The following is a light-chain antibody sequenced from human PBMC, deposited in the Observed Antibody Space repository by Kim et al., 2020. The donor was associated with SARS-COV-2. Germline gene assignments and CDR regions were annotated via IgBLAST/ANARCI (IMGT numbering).Light chain of an antibody. CDR2: AAS. J-gene: IGKJ2*01. CDR3: QQSFSTPYT. CDR1: QTISNY. Sequence: DIQMTQSPSSLSASVGDRITITCRASQTISNYLNWYQVKPGEAPKLLIYAASTLQSAVSSRFSGSGSGTDFTLTISSLQPEDFASYFCQQSFSTPYTFGQGTKLEI. V-gene: IGKV1-39*01.